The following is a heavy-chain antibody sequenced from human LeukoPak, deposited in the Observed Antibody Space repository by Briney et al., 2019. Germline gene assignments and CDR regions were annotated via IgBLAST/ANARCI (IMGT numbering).Heavy chain of an antibody. CDR2: ISYDGSNK. CDR3: AKSQQLVSGGAFDI. J-gene: IGHJ3*02. D-gene: IGHD6-13*01. V-gene: IGHV3-30-3*01. Sequence: GGSLRLSCAASGFTFTNFWMSWVRQAPGKGLEWVAVISYDGSNKYYADSVKGRFTISRDNSKNTLYLQMNSLRAEDTAVYYCAKSQQLVSGGAFDIWGQGTMVTVSS. CDR1: GFTFTNFW.